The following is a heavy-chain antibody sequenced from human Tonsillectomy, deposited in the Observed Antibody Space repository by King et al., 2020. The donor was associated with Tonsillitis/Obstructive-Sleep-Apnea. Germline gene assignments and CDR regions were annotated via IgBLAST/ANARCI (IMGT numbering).Heavy chain of an antibody. Sequence: QLVQSGAEVKKPGASVKVSCKVSGYTLTELSMHWVRQAPGKGLEWMGGFDPEDGETIYAQKFQGRVTMTEDTSTDTAYMELSSLRSEETAVYYCAILVCPDSSGYPNYYGMDVWGQGTTGTVSS. CDR2: FDPEDGET. J-gene: IGHJ6*01. CDR3: AILVCPDSSGYPNYYGMDV. V-gene: IGHV1-24*01. CDR1: GYTLTELS. D-gene: IGHD3-22*01.